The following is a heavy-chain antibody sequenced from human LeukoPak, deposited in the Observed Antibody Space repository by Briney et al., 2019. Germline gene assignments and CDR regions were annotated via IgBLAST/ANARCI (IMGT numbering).Heavy chain of an antibody. CDR2: ISYDGSNK. V-gene: IGHV3-30*18. CDR3: AKDSYDRSGYYYYYFAY. D-gene: IGHD3-22*01. J-gene: IGHJ4*02. Sequence: PGGSLRLSCAASGFTFSSSGMHWVRQAPGKGLEWVPVISYDGSNKYYADSVKGRFTISRDNSKNTLYLQMNSLRAGDTAVYYCAKDSYDRSGYYYYYFAYWGQGTQVTVSS. CDR1: GFTFSSSG.